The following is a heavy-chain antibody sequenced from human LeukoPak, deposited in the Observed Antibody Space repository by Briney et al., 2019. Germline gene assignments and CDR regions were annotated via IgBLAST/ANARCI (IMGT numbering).Heavy chain of an antibody. CDR1: GFTFSSYG. V-gene: IGHV3-30*18. CDR3: AKGWQSRGGATHY. J-gene: IGHJ4*02. Sequence: PGGSLRLSCAASGFTFSSYGMHWVRQAPGKGLEWLAGIATDGSFAYYADSVKGRFTLSRDNSKNTLYLQMNSLRAEDTAVYYCAKGWQSRGGATHYWGQGTLVTVSS. CDR2: IATDGSFA. D-gene: IGHD1-26*01.